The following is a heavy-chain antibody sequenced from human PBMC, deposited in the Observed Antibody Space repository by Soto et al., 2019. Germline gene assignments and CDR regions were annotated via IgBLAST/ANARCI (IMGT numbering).Heavy chain of an antibody. CDR2: ISYDGSNR. CDR1: GFTFSSYA. D-gene: IGHD6-13*01. Sequence: GGSLRLSCAASGFTFSSYAMHWVRQAPGKGLEWVAVISYDGSNRYYADSVKGRFTISRDNSKNTLYLQMNSLRAEDTAVYYCARDRVRKAAAGLDAFDIWGQGTMVTVSS. V-gene: IGHV3-30*04. CDR3: ARDRVRKAAAGLDAFDI. J-gene: IGHJ3*02.